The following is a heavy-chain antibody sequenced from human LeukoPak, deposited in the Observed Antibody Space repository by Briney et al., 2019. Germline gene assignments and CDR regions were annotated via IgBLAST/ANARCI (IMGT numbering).Heavy chain of an antibody. J-gene: IGHJ4*02. V-gene: IGHV3-23*01. CDR1: GFTFSSYA. Sequence: GGSLRLSCAASGFTFSSYAMNWVRQAPGKGLEWVSTITGSGGSTYYADSVKGRFTISRDKPNNTLYLQMNSLRADDTAVYYCAKGYGDLDYWGQGTLVTVSS. CDR3: AKGYGDLDY. CDR2: ITGSGGST. D-gene: IGHD4-17*01.